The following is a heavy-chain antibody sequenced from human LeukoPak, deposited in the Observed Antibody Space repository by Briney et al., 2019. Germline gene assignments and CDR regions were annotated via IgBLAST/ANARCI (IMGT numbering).Heavy chain of an antibody. Sequence: SETLSLTCTVSGGSISTSNYYWGWIRQPPGKGLEWIGNIFYSGSTYYGPSLKSRLTISLDTSKNQFSLKLSSVTAADTAVYYCARGRRIVLMVYAKVYFDYWGQGTLVTVSS. CDR2: IFYSGST. J-gene: IGHJ4*02. D-gene: IGHD2-8*01. CDR1: GGSISTSNYY. CDR3: ARGRRIVLMVYAKVYFDY. V-gene: IGHV4-39*07.